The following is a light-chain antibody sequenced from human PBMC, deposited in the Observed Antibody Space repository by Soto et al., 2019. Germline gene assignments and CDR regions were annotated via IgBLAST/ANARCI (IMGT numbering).Light chain of an antibody. CDR3: QSCDSILRAWV. J-gene: IGLJ3*02. CDR2: GDN. V-gene: IGLV1-40*01. CDR1: SSNIGAGYD. Sequence: QSVLTQPPSVSGAPGQRVTISCTGSSSNIGAGYDVHSYQQLPGTAPKLLIYGDNNRPSGVPDRFSGSQSGTSASLAITGLQAEDEADCYCQSCDSILRAWVFGGGTKLTVL.